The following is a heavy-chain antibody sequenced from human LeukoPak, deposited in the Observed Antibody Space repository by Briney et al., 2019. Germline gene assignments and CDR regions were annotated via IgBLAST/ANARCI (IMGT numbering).Heavy chain of an antibody. CDR1: GGSISSSSYY. CDR3: ARGKTAGIGY. Sequence: SETLSLTCTVSGGSISSSSYYWGWIRQPPGKGLEWIGSIYYSGSTYYNPSLKSRVTISVDTSKNQFSLKLSSVTAADTAVYYCARGKTAGIGYWGQGTLVTVSS. D-gene: IGHD6-13*01. J-gene: IGHJ4*02. V-gene: IGHV4-39*07. CDR2: IYYSGST.